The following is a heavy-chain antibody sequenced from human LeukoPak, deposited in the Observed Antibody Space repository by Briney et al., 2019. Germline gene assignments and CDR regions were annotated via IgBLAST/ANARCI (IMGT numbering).Heavy chain of an antibody. CDR2: IYSGGAT. CDR1: GFTISTTF. J-gene: IGHJ2*01. D-gene: IGHD3-16*01. V-gene: IGHV3-66*01. Sequence: GGSLRLSCTASGFTISTTFLSWVRQAPGKGLEWVSVIYSGGATHYADSVRGRFTISRDNSKNTLYLQMNSLRVEDTAFYYCARDLDDVGLDWYFDLWGRGTLVTVSS. CDR3: ARDLDDVGLDWYFDL.